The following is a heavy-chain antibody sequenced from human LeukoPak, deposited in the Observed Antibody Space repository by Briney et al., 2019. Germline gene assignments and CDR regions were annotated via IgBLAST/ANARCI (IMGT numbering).Heavy chain of an antibody. D-gene: IGHD3/OR15-3a*01. Sequence: GGSLRLSCAASGFTFNEFWMFWVRQVPGKGLMWVSRINGVGTATTYADTVKGRFTISRDSSKNTLYLQMNSLRAEDTALYYCVRNEATAGLSFWGQGTLVTVSS. V-gene: IGHV3-74*01. J-gene: IGHJ4*02. CDR3: VRNEATAGLSF. CDR2: INGVGTAT. CDR1: GFTFNEFW.